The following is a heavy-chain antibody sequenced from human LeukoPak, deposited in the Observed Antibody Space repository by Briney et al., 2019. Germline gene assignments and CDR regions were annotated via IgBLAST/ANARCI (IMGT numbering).Heavy chain of an antibody. V-gene: IGHV3-21*01. D-gene: IGHD6-13*01. CDR2: ISSSSSYI. Sequence: GGSLRLSCAASGFTFSSYSMNWVRQAPGKGLEWVSSISSSSSYIYYADSVKGRFTISRDNAKNSLYLQMNSLRAEDTAVYYCARDQAEGRWSSWDRQYYYYMDVWGKGTTVTISS. CDR3: ARDQAEGRWSSWDRQYYYYMDV. J-gene: IGHJ6*03. CDR1: GFTFSSYS.